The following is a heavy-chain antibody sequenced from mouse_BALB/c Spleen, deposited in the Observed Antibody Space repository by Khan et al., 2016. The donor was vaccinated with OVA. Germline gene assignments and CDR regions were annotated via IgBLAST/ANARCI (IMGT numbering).Heavy chain of an antibody. V-gene: IGHV5-6*01. Sequence: EVELVESGGDLVKPGGSLKLSCAASGFTFSTYGMSWVRQAPDQRLEWVASVSTCGSYTSYPDSVKGRFTISRDNAKNTLYLQMRGLRSEDTAMVDSTRLAYYYDSEGFAYWGQGTLGTVSA. CDR2: VSTCGSYT. CDR3: TRLAYYYDSEGFAY. D-gene: IGHD1-1*01. CDR1: GFTFSTYG. J-gene: IGHJ3*01.